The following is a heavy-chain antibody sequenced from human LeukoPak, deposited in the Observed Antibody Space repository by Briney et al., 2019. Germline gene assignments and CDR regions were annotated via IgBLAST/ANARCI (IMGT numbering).Heavy chain of an antibody. J-gene: IGHJ4*02. V-gene: IGHV3-48*01. CDR2: ITSTSSTI. CDR3: AREEGGKLGIDYYFDY. CDR1: GFTFSSYS. Sequence: PGGSLRLSCVASGFTFSSYSMNWVRQAPGKGLEWVSYITSTSSTIFYADSVKGRFTISRDNAKNSLSLQMNSLRAEDTAMYYCAREEGGKLGIDYYFDYWGQGTLVTVSS. D-gene: IGHD7-27*01.